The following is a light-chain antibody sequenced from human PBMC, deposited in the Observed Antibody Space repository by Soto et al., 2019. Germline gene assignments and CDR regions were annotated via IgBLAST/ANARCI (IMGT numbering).Light chain of an antibody. V-gene: IGKV3-20*01. CDR2: AAS. CDR1: QNLGSGY. CDR3: QQYGSAPWT. J-gene: IGKJ1*01. Sequence: EIVLTQSPGTLSLSPGDRATLSCRASQNLGSGYLAWYQQKPGQAPRILIYAASSRATGIPDRFSGSGSGTDFSLTISRLEPEDFAVYYCQQYGSAPWTFGQGTKVDIK.